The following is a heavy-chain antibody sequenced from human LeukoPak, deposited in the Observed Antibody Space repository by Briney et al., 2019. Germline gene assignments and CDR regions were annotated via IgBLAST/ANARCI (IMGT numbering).Heavy chain of an antibody. CDR3: AKGIYSSGWSYFDY. D-gene: IGHD6-19*01. Sequence: PGGSLRLSCAASGFTFSSYAMSWVRQAPGKGLEWVSTLSGRGITTYHAASVKGRFTISRDNSKNTLYLQMNSLRAEDTAVYYCAKGIYSSGWSYFDYWGHGTLVTVSS. CDR2: LSGRGITT. J-gene: IGHJ4*01. CDR1: GFTFSSYA. V-gene: IGHV3-23*01.